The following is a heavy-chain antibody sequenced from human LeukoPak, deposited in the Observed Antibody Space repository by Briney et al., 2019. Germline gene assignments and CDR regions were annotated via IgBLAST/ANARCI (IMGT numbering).Heavy chain of an antibody. Sequence: PGGSLRLSCEASGFTFSSFWMHWVRQAPGQGLVWVARIKGDGITTNYADPAKGRFTVSRDNAKNTVYLQMNSLRAEDTAVYYCAKDLHEIAADYWGQGTLVTVAS. V-gene: IGHV3-74*01. D-gene: IGHD2-21*01. CDR3: AKDLHEIAADY. CDR2: IKGDGITT. CDR1: GFTFSSFW. J-gene: IGHJ4*02.